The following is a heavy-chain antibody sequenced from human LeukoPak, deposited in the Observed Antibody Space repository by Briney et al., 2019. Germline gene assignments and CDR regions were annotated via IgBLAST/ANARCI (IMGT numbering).Heavy chain of an antibody. CDR3: ARDGGQWPTYNWFDP. CDR2: IIPIFGTA. D-gene: IGHD6-19*01. J-gene: IGHJ5*02. CDR1: GGTFSSYA. V-gene: IGHV1-69*13. Sequence: SVKVSCKASGGTFSSYAISWVRQAPGQGLEWMGGIIPIFGTANYAQKFQGRVTITADESPSTAYMELSSPRSEDTAVYYCARDGGQWPTYNWFDPWGQGTLVTVSS.